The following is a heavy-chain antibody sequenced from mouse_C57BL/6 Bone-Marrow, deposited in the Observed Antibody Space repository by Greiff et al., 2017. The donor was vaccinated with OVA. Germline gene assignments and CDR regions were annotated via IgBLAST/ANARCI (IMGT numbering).Heavy chain of an antibody. CDR3: ARGLRWAY. V-gene: IGHV3-6*01. Sequence: EVQLQQSGPGLVKPSQSLSLTCSVTGYSFTSGYYWNWIRQFPGNKLEWMGYISYDGSNNYNPSIKNRISIARDTSKNQLFLNLNSVTTEDTATYYGARGLRWAYWGQGHLVTVSA. D-gene: IGHD6-1*01. CDR2: ISYDGSN. J-gene: IGHJ3*01. CDR1: GYSFTSGYY.